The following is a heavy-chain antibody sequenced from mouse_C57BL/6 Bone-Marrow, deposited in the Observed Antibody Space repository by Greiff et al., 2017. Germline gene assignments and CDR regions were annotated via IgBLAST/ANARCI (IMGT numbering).Heavy chain of an antibody. CDR1: GYTFTDYY. CDR2: IYPGSGNT. Sequence: VKLVESGAELVRPGASVKLSCKASGYTFTDYYINWVKQRPGQGLEWIARIYPGSGNTYYNEKFKGKATLTAEKSSSTAYMQLSSLTSEDSAVYFCASAYYSNVFDYWGQGTTLTVSS. J-gene: IGHJ2*01. CDR3: ASAYYSNVFDY. D-gene: IGHD2-5*01. V-gene: IGHV1-76*01.